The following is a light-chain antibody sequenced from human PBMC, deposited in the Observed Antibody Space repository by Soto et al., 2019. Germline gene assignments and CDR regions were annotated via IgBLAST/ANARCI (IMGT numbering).Light chain of an antibody. CDR3: QQYEASPLT. J-gene: IGKJ3*01. V-gene: IGKV3-20*01. CDR1: QSLSTYS. CDR2: AAS. Sequence: EIVLTQSPGPLSLSPGERATLSCRASQSLSTYSLAWYQQKPGQTPRLLIYAASTRDTDIPDRFNGSGSGTDFALTISRLEPEDFALYYCQQYEASPLTFGPGTKVDVK.